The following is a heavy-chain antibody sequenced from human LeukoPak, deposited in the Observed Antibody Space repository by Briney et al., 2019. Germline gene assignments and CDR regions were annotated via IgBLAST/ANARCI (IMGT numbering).Heavy chain of an antibody. Sequence: SETLSLTCTVSGGSISSSSSYWGWIRQPPGRGLEWIGSISSSGATYYNPSLKSRVTISVDTSKNQFSLKLRSVTAADTALYYCAKDVAIAAAGTIDYWGQGTLVTVSS. CDR3: AKDVAIAAAGTIDY. D-gene: IGHD6-13*01. J-gene: IGHJ4*02. CDR1: GGSISSSSSY. CDR2: ISSSGAT. V-gene: IGHV4-39*07.